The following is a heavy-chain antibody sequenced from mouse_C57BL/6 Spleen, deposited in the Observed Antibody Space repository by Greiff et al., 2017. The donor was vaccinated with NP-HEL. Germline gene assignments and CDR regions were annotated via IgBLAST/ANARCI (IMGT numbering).Heavy chain of an antibody. CDR2: IDPSDSET. Sequence: QVQLQQPGAELVRPGSSVKLSCKASGYTFTSYWMHWVKQRPIQGLEWIGNIDPSDSETHYNQKFTDKATLTVDKSSSTAYMHLSSLTSEDSAVYYCARDGNYGVDYWGQGTSLTVSS. J-gene: IGHJ4*01. V-gene: IGHV1-52*01. CDR1: GYTFTSYW. CDR3: ARDGNYGVDY. D-gene: IGHD2-1*01.